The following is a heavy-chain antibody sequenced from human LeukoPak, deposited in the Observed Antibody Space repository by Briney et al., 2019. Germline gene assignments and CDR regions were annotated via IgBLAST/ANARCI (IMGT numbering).Heavy chain of an antibody. V-gene: IGHV4-34*01. CDR3: ARAAVEMATMDYWFDP. Sequence: SETLSLTCAVYGGPFSGYCWSWIRQPPGKGLEWIGEINHSGSTNYNPSLKSRVTISVDTSKNRFSLKLSSVTAADTAVYYCARAAVEMATMDYWFDPWGQGTLVTVSS. CDR2: INHSGST. CDR1: GGPFSGYC. D-gene: IGHD5-24*01. J-gene: IGHJ5*02.